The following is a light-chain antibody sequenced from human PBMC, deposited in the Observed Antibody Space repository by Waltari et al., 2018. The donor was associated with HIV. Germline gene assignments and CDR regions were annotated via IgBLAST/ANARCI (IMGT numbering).Light chain of an antibody. CDR1: SLRSSD. V-gene: IGLV3-19*01. Sequence: SSELTQDPAVSVALGQTVRITCQGDSLRSSDASWYQQKPGQAPVLVIYGKNNRPSGIPDRFSGSSSGNTASLTITGAQAEDEADYYCNSRDSSGNHWVFGGGTKLTVL. CDR3: NSRDSSGNHWV. CDR2: GKN. J-gene: IGLJ3*02.